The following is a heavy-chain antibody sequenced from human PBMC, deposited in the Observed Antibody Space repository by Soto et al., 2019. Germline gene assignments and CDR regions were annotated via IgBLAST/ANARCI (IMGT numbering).Heavy chain of an antibody. CDR2: IYYSGST. J-gene: IGHJ3*02. Sequence: QVQLQESGPGLVKPSQTLSLTCTVSGGSISSGGYYWSWIRQHPGKGLEWIGYIYYSGSTYYNPSLKSRVTISVDTSKTHFSLKLSSVTAADTAVYYCARDYAYGDHRGVDIWGQGTMVTVSS. V-gene: IGHV4-31*03. CDR3: ARDYAYGDHRGVDI. D-gene: IGHD4-17*01. CDR1: GGSISSGGYY.